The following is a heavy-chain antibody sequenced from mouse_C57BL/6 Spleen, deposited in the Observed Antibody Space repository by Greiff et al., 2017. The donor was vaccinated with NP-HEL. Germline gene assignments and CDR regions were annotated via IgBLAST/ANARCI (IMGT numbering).Heavy chain of an antibody. CDR1: GFTFSNYW. J-gene: IGHJ2*01. D-gene: IGHD1-1*01. CDR2: IRLKSDNYAT. V-gene: IGHV6-3*01. Sequence: EVKLVESGGGLVQPGGSMKLSCVASGFTFSNYWMNWVRQSPEKGLEWVAQIRLKSDNYATHYAESVKGRFTISSDDSKSSVYLQMNNLRAEDTGIYYCTGGYYGSSLNWGKGTTLTVSS. CDR3: TGGYYGSSLN.